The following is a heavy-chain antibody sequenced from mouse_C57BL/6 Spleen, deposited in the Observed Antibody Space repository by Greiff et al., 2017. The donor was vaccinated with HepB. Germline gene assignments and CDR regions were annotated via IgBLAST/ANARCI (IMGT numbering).Heavy chain of an antibody. V-gene: IGHV1-59*01. CDR1: GYTFTSYW. CDR2: IDPSDSYT. D-gene: IGHD2-1*01. CDR3: ARYLSYGNLAWFAY. Sequence: VKLQQPGAELVRPGTSVKLSCKASGYTFTSYWMHWVKQRPGQGLEWIGVIDPSDSYTNYNQKFKGKATLTVDTSSSTAYMQLSSLTSEDSAVYYCARYLSYGNLAWFAYWGQGTLVTVSA. J-gene: IGHJ3*01.